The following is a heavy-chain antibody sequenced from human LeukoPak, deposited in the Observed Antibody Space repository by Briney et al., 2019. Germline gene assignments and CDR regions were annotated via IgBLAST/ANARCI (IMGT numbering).Heavy chain of an antibody. CDR2: MNLNSGNT. CDR1: GYTFTSYD. Sequence: PRASVKVSCKASGYTFTSYDINWVRQATGQGLEWMGWMNLNSGNTGYAQKFQGRVTMTRNTSISTAYMELSSLRSEDTAVYYCARVGYCSGGSCYSSDYWGQGTLVTVSS. D-gene: IGHD2-15*01. J-gene: IGHJ4*02. V-gene: IGHV1-8*01. CDR3: ARVGYCSGGSCYSSDY.